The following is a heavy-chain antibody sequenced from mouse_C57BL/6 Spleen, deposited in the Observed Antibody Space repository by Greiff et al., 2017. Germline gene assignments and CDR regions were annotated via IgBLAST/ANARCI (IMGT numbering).Heavy chain of an antibody. Sequence: QVQLQQPGAELVKPGASVKLSCKASGYTFTSYWMHWVKQRPGQGLEWIVMIHPNSGSTNYNEKFKSKATLTVDKSSSTAYMQLSSLTSEDSAVYYCARYTYGSSYWYFDVWGTGTTVTVSS. CDR1: GYTFTSYW. D-gene: IGHD1-1*01. V-gene: IGHV1-64*01. CDR3: ARYTYGSSYWYFDV. CDR2: IHPNSGST. J-gene: IGHJ1*03.